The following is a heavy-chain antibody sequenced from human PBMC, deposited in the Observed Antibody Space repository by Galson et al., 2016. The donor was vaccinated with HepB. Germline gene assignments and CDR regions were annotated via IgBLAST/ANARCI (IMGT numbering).Heavy chain of an antibody. Sequence: LRLSCAASGFTFSSQSMNWVRQAPGKGLEWVASIDSNSTYIHYADSVRGRFTVSRDNAKNSLFLQMNSLRADDTAVYYCARDRTLYISRVCDYWGQGTLVSVSS. CDR1: GFTFSSQS. J-gene: IGHJ4*02. D-gene: IGHD3-9*01. V-gene: IGHV3-21*01. CDR3: ARDRTLYISRVCDY. CDR2: IDSNSTYI.